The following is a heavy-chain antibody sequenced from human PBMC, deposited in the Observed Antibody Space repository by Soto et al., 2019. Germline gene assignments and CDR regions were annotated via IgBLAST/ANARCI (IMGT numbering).Heavy chain of an antibody. J-gene: IGHJ6*02. D-gene: IGHD6-13*01. CDR2: IYPGDSDT. V-gene: IGHV5-51*03. Sequence: EVQLVQSGAEVKKPGESLKISCKGSGYSFTSYWIGWVRQMPGKGLEWMGIIYPGDSDTRYSPSFQGQVTISADKSISTADLQWSSLKAADTAMYYWARRGAATGKYYYGMDVWGQGTTVTVSS. CDR3: ARRGAATGKYYYGMDV. CDR1: GYSFTSYW.